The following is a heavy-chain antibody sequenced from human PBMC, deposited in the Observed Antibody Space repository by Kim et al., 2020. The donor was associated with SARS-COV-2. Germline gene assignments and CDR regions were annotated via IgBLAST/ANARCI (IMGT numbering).Heavy chain of an antibody. J-gene: IGHJ6*02. CDR3: ARFKGSSSWYYYGMDV. Sequence: SETLSLTCAVYGGSFSGYYWSWIRQPPGKGLEWIGEINHSGSTNYNPSLKSRVTISVDTSKNQFSLKLSSVTAADTAVYYCARFKGSSSWYYYGMDVWGQGTTVTVSS. D-gene: IGHD6-6*01. CDR1: GGSFSGYY. V-gene: IGHV4-34*01. CDR2: INHSGST.